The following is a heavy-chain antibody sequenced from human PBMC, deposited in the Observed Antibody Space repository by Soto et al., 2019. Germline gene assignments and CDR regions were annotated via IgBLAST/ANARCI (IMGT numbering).Heavy chain of an antibody. CDR1: GYTFSNFW. D-gene: IGHD3-3*01. J-gene: IGHJ4*02. V-gene: IGHV5-51*01. Sequence: GESLKISCQSSGYTFSNFWIGWVRQLPGKGLEWMGIIYPGDHETRYSPSFHGKVTISADRSINTAYLQWNSLEASDTAFYYCARDTIFGVVIPGTFDYWGQGTLVTVSS. CDR3: ARDTIFGVVIPGTFDY. CDR2: IYPGDHET.